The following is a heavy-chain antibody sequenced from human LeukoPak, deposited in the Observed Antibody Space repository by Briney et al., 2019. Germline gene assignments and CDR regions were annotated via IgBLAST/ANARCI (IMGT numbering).Heavy chain of an antibody. D-gene: IGHD3-10*01. CDR1: GQIFTVDS. CDR2: IHLKGGGT. CDR3: ARYEAGLLWFGEFPPEYYYYGMDV. V-gene: IGHV1-2*02. J-gene: IGHJ6*02. Sequence: GASVKVSCTASGQIFTVDSIHWVRQAPGQGLEWMGWIHLKGGGTHRAQKFQDRVTMTTDTSTSTAYMELRSLRSDDTAVYYCARYEAGLLWFGEFPPEYYYYGMDVWGQGTTVTVSS.